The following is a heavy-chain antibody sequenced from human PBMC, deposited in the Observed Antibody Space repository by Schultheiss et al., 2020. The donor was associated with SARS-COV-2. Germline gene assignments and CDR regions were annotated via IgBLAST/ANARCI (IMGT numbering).Heavy chain of an antibody. CDR1: GFTFSSYS. CDR2: ISSSSSYI. V-gene: IGHV3-21*04. Sequence: GESLKISCAASGFTFSSYSMNWVRQAPGKGLEWVSSISSSSSYIYYADSVKGRFTISRDNAKNSLYLQMNSLRAEDTAVYYCARDNQRVFDYWGQGTLVTVSS. CDR3: ARDNQRVFDY. J-gene: IGHJ4*02.